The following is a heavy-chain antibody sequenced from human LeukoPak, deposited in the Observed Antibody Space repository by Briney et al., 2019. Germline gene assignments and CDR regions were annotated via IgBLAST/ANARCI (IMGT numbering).Heavy chain of an antibody. CDR3: ARDFTGGVATTGYFDY. V-gene: IGHV1-18*01. CDR1: GYTFTSYG. Sequence: GASVKVSCKASGYTFTSYGISWVRQAPGQGLEWMGWISAYNGNTNYAQKLQGRVTMTTDTSTSTAYMELRSLRSDDTAVYYCARDFTGGVATTGYFDYWGQGTLVTASS. CDR2: ISAYNGNT. J-gene: IGHJ4*02. D-gene: IGHD5-12*01.